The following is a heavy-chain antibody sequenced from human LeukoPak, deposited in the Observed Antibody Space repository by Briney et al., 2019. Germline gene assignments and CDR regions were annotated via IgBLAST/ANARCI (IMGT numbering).Heavy chain of an antibody. CDR1: GGTFSSYA. J-gene: IGHJ4*02. V-gene: IGHV1-69*01. CDR3: ARDVGVWFGELSF. D-gene: IGHD3-10*01. CDR2: IIPIFGTA. Sequence: SVKVSCKAPGGTFSSYAISWVRQAPGQGLEWMGGIIPIFGTANYAQKFQGRVTITADESTSTAYMELSSLRSEDTAVYYCARDVGVWFGELSFWGQGTLVTVSS.